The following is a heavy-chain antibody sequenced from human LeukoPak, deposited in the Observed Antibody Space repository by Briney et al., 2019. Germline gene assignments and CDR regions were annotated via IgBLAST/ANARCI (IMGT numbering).Heavy chain of an antibody. CDR3: VRHDGRGGSTMGALDS. V-gene: IGHV4-30-2*01. CDR1: GGSISSGGYS. Sequence: PSETLSLTCAVSGGSISSGGYSWSWIRQPPGKGLEWIGYIYHSGSTYYNPSLKSRVTISVDRSKNQFSLKLSSVTAADTAVYYCVRHDGRGGSTMGALDSWGQGSLVTVSS. D-gene: IGHD5/OR15-5a*01. J-gene: IGHJ4*02. CDR2: IYHSGST.